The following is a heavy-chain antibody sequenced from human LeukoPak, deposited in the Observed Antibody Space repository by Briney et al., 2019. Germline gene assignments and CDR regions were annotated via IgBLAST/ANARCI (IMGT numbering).Heavy chain of an antibody. D-gene: IGHD2-21*02. Sequence: SETLSLTCTVSGGSISSGSYYWSWIRQPAGKGLEWIGRIYTSGSTNYNPSLKSRVTISVDKSKNQFSLKLSSVTAADTAVYYCARASDEGDGADFDYWGQGTLVTVSS. V-gene: IGHV4-61*02. CDR2: IYTSGST. CDR1: GGSISSGSYY. CDR3: ARASDEGDGADFDY. J-gene: IGHJ4*02.